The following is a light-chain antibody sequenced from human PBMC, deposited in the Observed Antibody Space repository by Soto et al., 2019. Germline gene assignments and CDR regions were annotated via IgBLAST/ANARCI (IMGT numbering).Light chain of an antibody. Sequence: EIVLTQSPATLSLSPGGRATLSCRASQSVSSYLAWYQQKPGQAPRLLIYDASNRATGIPARFSGSGSGTDVTLTISSLEPEDFAVYYCQQSSNWPGTFGQGTKLEIK. V-gene: IGKV3-11*01. CDR3: QQSSNWPGT. CDR1: QSVSSY. J-gene: IGKJ2*01. CDR2: DAS.